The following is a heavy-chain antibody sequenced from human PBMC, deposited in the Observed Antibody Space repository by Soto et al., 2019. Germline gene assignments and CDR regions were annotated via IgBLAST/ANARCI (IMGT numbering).Heavy chain of an antibody. D-gene: IGHD5-12*01. CDR1: GFTFSSYG. CDR3: ARDSDGYNSGCFDY. J-gene: IGHJ4*02. CDR2: IWYDGSNK. Sequence: QVQLVESGGGVVQPGRSLRLSCEASGFTFSSYGMHWVRQAPGKGLEWVAVIWYDGSNKYYADSVKGRFTISRDNSKNTLYLQMNSLRAEDTAVYYCARDSDGYNSGCFDYWGQGTLVTVSS. V-gene: IGHV3-33*01.